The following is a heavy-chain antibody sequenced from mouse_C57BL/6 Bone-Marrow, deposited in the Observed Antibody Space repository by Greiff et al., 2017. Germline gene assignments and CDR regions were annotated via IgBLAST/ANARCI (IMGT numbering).Heavy chain of an antibody. V-gene: IGHV1-55*01. J-gene: IGHJ3*01. Sequence: VQLQQPGAELVKPGASVKMSCKASGYTFTSYWITWVKQRPGQGLEWIGDIYPGSGSTNYNEKFKSKATLTVDTSSSTAYMQLSSLTSVDSAVYYCASSSSGLIYCDFDAFAYWGQGTLVTVSA. D-gene: IGHD2-4*01. CDR3: ASSSSGLIYCDFDAFAY. CDR2: IYPGSGST. CDR1: GYTFTSYW.